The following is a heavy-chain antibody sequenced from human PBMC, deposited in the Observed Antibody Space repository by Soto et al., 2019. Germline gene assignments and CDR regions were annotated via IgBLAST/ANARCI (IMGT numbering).Heavy chain of an antibody. Sequence: EVQLLDSGGGLVQPGGSLRLSCAASGFTFRSYAMNWVRQAPGKGLEWVSVISGSGDSTYYADSVKGRFTISRDNSKNTLYLQMNSLRTEDTAVDYCARRGPGTYFDYWGQGTLVTVSS. CDR3: ARRGPGTYFDY. CDR2: ISGSGDST. J-gene: IGHJ4*02. V-gene: IGHV3-23*01. CDR1: GFTFRSYA. D-gene: IGHD6-13*01.